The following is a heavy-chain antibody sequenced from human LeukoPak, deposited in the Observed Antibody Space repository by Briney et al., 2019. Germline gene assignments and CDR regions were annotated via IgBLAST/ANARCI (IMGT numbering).Heavy chain of an antibody. J-gene: IGHJ4*02. CDR2: IYYSGST. D-gene: IGHD4-17*01. Sequence: SETLSLTCTVSGGSISSYYWSWIRQPPGKGLEWIGYIYYSGSTNYNPSLKSRVTISVDTSKNQFSLKLSSVTAADTAVYYCVRVRHGDYFDPWGLGTLVTVSS. CDR1: GGSISSYY. V-gene: IGHV4-59*01. CDR3: VRVRHGDYFDP.